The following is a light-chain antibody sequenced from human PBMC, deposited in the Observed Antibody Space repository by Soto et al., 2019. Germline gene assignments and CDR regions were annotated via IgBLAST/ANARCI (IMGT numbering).Light chain of an antibody. J-gene: IGKJ1*01. V-gene: IGKV1-27*01. CDR2: ATS. CDR3: QKYNTARWT. CDR1: QAISNY. Sequence: SQRTQYPSSLSASVGDRVTITCRASQAISNYLAWYQQKAGRVPELLIYATSTLQSGVPSRFSGSGSGTDFTLTISSLQPEDVATYYCQKYNTARWTFGQGTKADI.